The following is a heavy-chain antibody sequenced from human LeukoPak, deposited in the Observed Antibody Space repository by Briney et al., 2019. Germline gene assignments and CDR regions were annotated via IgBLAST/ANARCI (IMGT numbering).Heavy chain of an antibody. D-gene: IGHD3-22*01. CDR1: GGTFSSHG. J-gene: IGHJ4*02. V-gene: IGHV1-69*05. Sequence: GASVKVSCKASGGTFSSHGLSWVRQAPGQGLEWMGGIIPIFDSTNYAQNFQGRVTITMDESTSTAYMELSSLRTDDTAVYYCARRWPHSSGYYLFDYWGQGTLDTVSS. CDR3: ARRWPHSSGYYLFDY. CDR2: IIPIFDST.